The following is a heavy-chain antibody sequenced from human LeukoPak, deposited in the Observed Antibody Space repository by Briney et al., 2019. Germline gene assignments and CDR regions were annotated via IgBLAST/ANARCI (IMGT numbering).Heavy chain of an antibody. Sequence: GASVKVSCKAPGYTFSSDYIHWVRQAPGQGLEWMGRINPGSGGTSYALNFQGRVTMTRDTSTSTVYMDLSSLSSEDTAVYYCCLDGGRDAYCGSGLEYWGQGTLITVSS. J-gene: IGHJ4*02. D-gene: IGHD3-10*01. CDR2: INPGSGGT. V-gene: IGHV1-46*01. CDR3: CLDGGRDAYCGSGLEY. CDR1: GYTFSSDY.